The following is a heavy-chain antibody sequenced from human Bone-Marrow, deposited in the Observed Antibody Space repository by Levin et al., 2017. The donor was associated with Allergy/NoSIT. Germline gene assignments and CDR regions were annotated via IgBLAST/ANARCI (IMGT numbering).Heavy chain of an antibody. Sequence: GESLKISCKGSGYSFTYYWIGWVRQMPGKGLEWMGIIYPGDSDTRYSPSFQGQVTISADKSISTVYLQWSSLKASDTAMYYCARHAPIGGSSSWRNWFDPWGQGTLVTVSS. D-gene: IGHD6-13*01. CDR1: GYSFTYYW. CDR3: ARHAPIGGSSSWRNWFDP. V-gene: IGHV5-51*01. CDR2: IYPGDSDT. J-gene: IGHJ5*02.